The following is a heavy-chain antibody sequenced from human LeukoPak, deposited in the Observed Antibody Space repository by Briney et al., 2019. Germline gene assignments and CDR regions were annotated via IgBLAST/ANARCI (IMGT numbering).Heavy chain of an antibody. CDR2: ISGSGGTT. V-gene: IGHV3-23*01. J-gene: IGHJ4*02. CDR3: AKGPLPRITGTAPFDY. CDR1: GFTFSNYG. D-gene: IGHD1-7*01. Sequence: GGSLRLSCAASGFTFSNYGMSWVRQAPGKGLEWVSAISGSGGTTYYADSVKGRFTISRDNSKNTLYLQMNSLRAEDTAVYYCAKGPLPRITGTAPFDYWGQGTLVTVSS.